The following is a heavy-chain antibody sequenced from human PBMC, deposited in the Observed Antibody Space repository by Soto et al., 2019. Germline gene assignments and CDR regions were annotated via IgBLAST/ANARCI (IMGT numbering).Heavy chain of an antibody. V-gene: IGHV1-18*01. CDR3: ARGRYGDY. J-gene: IGHJ4*02. Sequence: QVHLVQSGAEVKKPGASVKVSCKGSGYAFTTYGITWVRQAPGQGLEWMGWISAHNGNTYYAQELQGRVTVTTDTTTSTAYMELRSLRSDDTAVYYCARGRYGDYWGQGALVTVSS. D-gene: IGHD1-1*01. CDR2: ISAHNGNT. CDR1: GYAFTTYG.